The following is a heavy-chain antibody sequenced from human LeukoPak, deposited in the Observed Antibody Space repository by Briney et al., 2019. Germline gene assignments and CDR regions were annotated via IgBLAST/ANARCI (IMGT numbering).Heavy chain of an antibody. V-gene: IGHV3-30-3*01. CDR1: GFTFSSYA. CDR3: ARDQRYYYGMDV. D-gene: IGHD6-25*01. CDR2: ISYDGSNK. J-gene: IGHJ6*02. Sequence: GGSLRLSCAASGFTFSSYAMHWVRQAPGKGLEWVAVISYDGSNKYYADPVKGRFTISRDNSKNTLYLQMNSLRAEDTAVYYCARDQRYYYGMDVWGQGTTVTVSS.